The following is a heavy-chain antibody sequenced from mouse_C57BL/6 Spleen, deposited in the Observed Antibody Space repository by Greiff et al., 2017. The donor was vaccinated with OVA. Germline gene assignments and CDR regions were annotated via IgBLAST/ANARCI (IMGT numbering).Heavy chain of an antibody. D-gene: IGHD1-1*01. Sequence: QVQLQQSGAELVRPGSSVKLSCKASGYTFTSYWMHWVKQRPIQGLEWIGNIDPSDSETHYNQKFKDKATLTVDKSSSTAYMQLSSLTSEDSAVYYCARAPGSWYFDVWGTGTTVTVSS. CDR2: IDPSDSET. CDR3: ARAPGSWYFDV. J-gene: IGHJ1*03. V-gene: IGHV1-52*01. CDR1: GYTFTSYW.